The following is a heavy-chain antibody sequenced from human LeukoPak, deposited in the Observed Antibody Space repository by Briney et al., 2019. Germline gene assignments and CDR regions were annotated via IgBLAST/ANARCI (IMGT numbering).Heavy chain of an antibody. CDR3: ARDKDWLLYDY. CDR2: IKPDGSDT. D-gene: IGHD3/OR15-3a*01. CDR1: GFTFSTYS. Sequence: GGPLRLSCAASGFTFSTYSMHWVRQAPGKGLVWVSYIKPDGSDTTYADSVKGRFTISRDNAKNTLFLQMSSLRAEDTAVYYCARDKDWLLYDYWGQGTLVTVSS. V-gene: IGHV3-74*01. J-gene: IGHJ4*02.